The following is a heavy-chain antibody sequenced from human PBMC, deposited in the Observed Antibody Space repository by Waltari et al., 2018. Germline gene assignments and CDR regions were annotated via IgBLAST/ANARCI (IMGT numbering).Heavy chain of an antibody. J-gene: IGHJ4*01. V-gene: IGHV3-7*01. D-gene: IGHD2-21*01. CDR1: GFHFKSFW. CDR3: QEGHYSDR. CDR2: IKDDGSEK. Sequence: YLVYSGGGLAQPGGSRSLACAASGFHFKSFWMTWVRQAPGRELQWVASIKDDGSEKFYVDSVRGRFTISRDNARQSVFLQMDFLSVEDTATYYCQEGHYSDRWGQGTLVTVSS.